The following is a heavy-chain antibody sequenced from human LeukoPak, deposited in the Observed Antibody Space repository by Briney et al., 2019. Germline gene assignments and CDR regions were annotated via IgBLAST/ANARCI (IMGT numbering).Heavy chain of an antibody. J-gene: IGHJ5*02. CDR3: AKDQTGTTINWFDP. Sequence: GGSLRLSCAASGFTLSSYWMIWVRQAPGKGLEWVANIKQDGSEISYVDSVKGRFTISRDNAKNSLYLQMNSLRAEDTAVYYCAKDQTGTTINWFDPWGQGTLVTVSS. CDR1: GFTLSSYW. CDR2: IKQDGSEI. V-gene: IGHV3-7*03. D-gene: IGHD1-7*01.